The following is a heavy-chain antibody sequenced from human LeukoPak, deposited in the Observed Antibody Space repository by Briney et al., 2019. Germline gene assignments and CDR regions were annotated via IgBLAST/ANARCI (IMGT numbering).Heavy chain of an antibody. CDR1: GYTFSDFY. V-gene: IGHV1-2*02. D-gene: IGHD3-3*02. CDR3: ARVRLADERAWAY. J-gene: IGHJ4*02. Sequence: ASVKVSCKASGYTFSDFYIHWVRQAPGQGLEYVGWITPKSGDTYSPQRFQGRVTMTRDASISTACMELSSLRSDDTAVYFCARVRLADERAWAYWGQGTLVTVSS. CDR2: ITPKSGDT.